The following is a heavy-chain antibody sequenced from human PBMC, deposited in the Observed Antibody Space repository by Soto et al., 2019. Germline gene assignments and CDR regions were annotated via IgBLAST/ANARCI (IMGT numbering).Heavy chain of an antibody. CDR1: GFSPSDSA. V-gene: IGHV3-73*01. CDR3: TRHTVDY. Sequence: PGGSLRLSCVVSGFSPSDSAIHWVRQASGKGLEWVGRVRSKTQNYATEFAASVRGRFTISRDESKKTIYLHMSGLRTEDTAVYYCTRHTVDYWGQGTPVTVSS. D-gene: IGHD4-4*01. J-gene: IGHJ4*02. CDR2: VRSKTQNYAT.